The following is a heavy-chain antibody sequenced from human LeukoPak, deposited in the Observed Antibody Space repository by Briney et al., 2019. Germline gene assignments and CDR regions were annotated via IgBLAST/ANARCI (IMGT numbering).Heavy chain of an antibody. CDR3: TRRHYGDYVVDN. CDR1: GFTFNGSA. V-gene: IGHV3-73*01. D-gene: IGHD4-17*01. CDR2: IRSKAHRYAT. Sequence: GGSLRLSCTTSGFTFNGSALHWVRQASGQGLEWVGRIRSKAHRYATAYAASVKGRFTVSRDDSKNMAYLQMNSLKPEDTAIYYCTRRHYGDYVVDNWGQGTLVTVSS. J-gene: IGHJ4*02.